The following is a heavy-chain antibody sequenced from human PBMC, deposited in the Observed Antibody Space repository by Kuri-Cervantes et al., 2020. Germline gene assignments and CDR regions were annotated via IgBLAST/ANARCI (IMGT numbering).Heavy chain of an antibody. CDR2: INPNSGGA. CDR1: GYTFTSYY. V-gene: IGHV1-2*02. Sequence: ASVKVSCKASGYTFTSYYMHWVRLAPGQGLEWMGWINPNSGGADYAQKSQGRVTMTRDTSISTVYMELSRLGSDDAAVYYCANSRSHTTMETWGQGTLVTVSS. D-gene: IGHD5-18*01. CDR3: ANSRSHTTMET. J-gene: IGHJ5*02.